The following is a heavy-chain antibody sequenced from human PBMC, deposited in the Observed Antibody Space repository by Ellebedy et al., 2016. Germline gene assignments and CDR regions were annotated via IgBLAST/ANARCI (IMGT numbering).Heavy chain of an antibody. CDR1: GFTFSSYA. CDR2: ISYDGSNK. D-gene: IGHD6-13*01. Sequence: GESLKISCAASGFTFSSYAMHWVRQAPGKGLAWVAVISYDGSNKYYADSVKGRFTISRDNSKNTLYLQMNSLRAEDTAVYYCARDRGSSWFGEIYYYYGMDVWGQGTTVTVSS. CDR3: ARDRGSSWFGEIYYYYGMDV. J-gene: IGHJ6*02. V-gene: IGHV3-30-3*01.